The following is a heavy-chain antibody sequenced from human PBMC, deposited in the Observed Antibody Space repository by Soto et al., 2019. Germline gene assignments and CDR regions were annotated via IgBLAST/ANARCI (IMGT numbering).Heavy chain of an antibody. CDR2: IYYSGST. D-gene: IGHD6-6*01. Sequence: QVQLQESGPGLVKPSQTLSLTCTVSGGSISSGGYYWSWIRQHPGKGLEWIGYIYYSGSTYYNPSLKSRVTISVDTSKNHFALKLSSVTAADTAVYYCARVSPHPYSSSVIYFDYWGQGTLVTVSS. V-gene: IGHV4-31*03. J-gene: IGHJ4*02. CDR1: GGSISSGGYY. CDR3: ARVSPHPYSSSVIYFDY.